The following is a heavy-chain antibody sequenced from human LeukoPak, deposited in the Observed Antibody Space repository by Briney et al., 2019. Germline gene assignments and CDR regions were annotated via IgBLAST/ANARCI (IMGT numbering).Heavy chain of an antibody. CDR3: ATANDFWSGYPHWFDP. CDR1: GGTFSSYA. V-gene: IGHV1-69*05. Sequence: GASVKVSCKASGGTFSSYAISWVRQAPGQGLEWMGGIIPIFGTANYAQKFQGRVTITTDESTSTAYMELSSLRSEDTAVYYCATANDFWSGYPHWFDPWGQGTLVTVSS. J-gene: IGHJ5*02. D-gene: IGHD3-3*01. CDR2: IIPIFGTA.